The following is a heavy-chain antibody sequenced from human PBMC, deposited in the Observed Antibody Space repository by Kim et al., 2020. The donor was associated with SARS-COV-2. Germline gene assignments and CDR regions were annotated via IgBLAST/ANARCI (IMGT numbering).Heavy chain of an antibody. CDR3: AANGGDFFDY. J-gene: IGHJ4*02. D-gene: IGHD3-16*01. CDR2: ISSSGSAV. V-gene: IGHV3-48*03. CDR1: GFTFSSYE. Sequence: GGSLRLSCTASGFTFSSYEFNWVRQAPGKGLEWFSYISSSGSAVYYADSVKGRFTMSRDNARKLLYLQMNNVGAEDTAVYYCAANGGDFFDYWGRGTLVTVSS.